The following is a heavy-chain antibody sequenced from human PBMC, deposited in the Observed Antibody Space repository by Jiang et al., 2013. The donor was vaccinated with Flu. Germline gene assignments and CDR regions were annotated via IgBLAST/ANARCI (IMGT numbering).Heavy chain of an antibody. Sequence: TCTVSGGSINSGGYYWTWIRQDPGKGLEWLGYIYYSGSTYYNPSLKSRFTISLDTSKNQFSLKLSSVTAADTAVYYCARGGTDYGDSFFDYWGQGNLVTVSS. V-gene: IGHV4-31*03. J-gene: IGHJ4*02. CDR2: IYYSGST. D-gene: IGHD4-17*01. CDR1: GGSINSGGYY. CDR3: ARGGTDYGDSFFDY.